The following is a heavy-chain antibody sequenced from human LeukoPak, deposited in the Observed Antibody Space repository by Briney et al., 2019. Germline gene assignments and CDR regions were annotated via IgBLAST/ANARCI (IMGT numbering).Heavy chain of an antibody. D-gene: IGHD4-17*01. CDR1: GGTLSNYA. V-gene: IGHV1-69*05. CDR3: TTSMYGDYVAFAFAH. CDR2: IIPMFGTT. Sequence: GASVKVSCKASGGTLSNYALSWVRQAPGQGLEWMGVIIPMFGTTKYAQELQGRVTITTDESTRTAYMELSSLRSEDTAVFCATTSMYGDYVAFAFAHWGQGTLATVSS. J-gene: IGHJ4*02.